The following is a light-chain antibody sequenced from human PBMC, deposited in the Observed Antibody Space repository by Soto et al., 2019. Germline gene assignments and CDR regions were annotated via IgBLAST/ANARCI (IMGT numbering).Light chain of an antibody. V-gene: IGLV4-69*01. CDR3: QTWGSGIVV. Sequence: QPVLTQSPSASASLGASVKLTCTLSSGHSNYAIAWHQQQSEKGPRYLMKLNSDGSHCKGDGIPDRFSGSSSGAERYLTISSLQSEDEADYYCQTWGSGIVVFGGGTKLTVL. CDR2: LNSDGSH. CDR1: SGHSNYA. J-gene: IGLJ2*01.